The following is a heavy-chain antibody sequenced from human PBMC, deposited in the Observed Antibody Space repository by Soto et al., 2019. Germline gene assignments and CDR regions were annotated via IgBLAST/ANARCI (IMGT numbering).Heavy chain of an antibody. Sequence: QITLKESGPTLVKPTQTLTLTCTFSGFSLTTDRVGVGWIRQPPGEALEWLAVIYWDDSKTYRPSLESRLTTSKHTSKNPVALTMNNMDSLDTSTYFCAHANGGSSRDWGQGTLVTVSS. CDR3: AHANGGSSRD. J-gene: IGHJ4*02. D-gene: IGHD1-26*01. V-gene: IGHV2-5*02. CDR2: IYWDDSK. CDR1: GFSLTTDRVG.